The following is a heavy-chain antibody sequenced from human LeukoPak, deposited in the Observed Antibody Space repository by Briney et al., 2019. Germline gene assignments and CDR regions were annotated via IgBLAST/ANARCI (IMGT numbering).Heavy chain of an antibody. J-gene: IGHJ4*02. Sequence: PGRSLRLSCAASGFTFSSYGMHWVRQAPGKGLEWVAVISYDGSIKYYADYVKGRVTISGDNAKNSLYLQMNSRRAEDTALYYCARVPGRWGARQLVFDYWGQGTPVTVSS. CDR1: GFTFSSYG. D-gene: IGHD6-13*01. V-gene: IGHV3-30*03. CDR2: ISYDGSIK. CDR3: ARVPGRWGARQLVFDY.